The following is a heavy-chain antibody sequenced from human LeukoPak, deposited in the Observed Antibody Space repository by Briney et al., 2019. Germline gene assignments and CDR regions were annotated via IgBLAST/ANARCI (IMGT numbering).Heavy chain of an antibody. D-gene: IGHD3-10*01. CDR1: GYTITTYF. J-gene: IGHJ4*02. V-gene: IGHV1-46*01. CDR3: ARPNYYGSESYSFDY. CDR2: INPSGGST. Sequence: ASVKVSCKASGYTITTYFIHWVRQAPGQGLEWMGVINPSGGSTSYAQNFQGRLTMTRDTPTSTVYMELSSLRSEDTALYYCARPNYYGSESYSFDYWGQGTLVTVSS.